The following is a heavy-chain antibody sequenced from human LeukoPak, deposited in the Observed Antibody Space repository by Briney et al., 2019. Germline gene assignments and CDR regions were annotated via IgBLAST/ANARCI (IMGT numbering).Heavy chain of an antibody. Sequence: GASVKVSCKASGGTFSSYAISWVRQAPGQGLEWMGGIIPIFGTANYAQKFQGRVTITTDESTSTAYMELSSLRSEDTAVYYCASLGTPFTYYYGSGSPLGYYYMDVWGKGTTVTVSS. CDR3: ASLGTPFTYYYGSGSPLGYYYMDV. CDR2: IIPIFGTA. CDR1: GGTFSSYA. D-gene: IGHD3-10*01. J-gene: IGHJ6*03. V-gene: IGHV1-69*05.